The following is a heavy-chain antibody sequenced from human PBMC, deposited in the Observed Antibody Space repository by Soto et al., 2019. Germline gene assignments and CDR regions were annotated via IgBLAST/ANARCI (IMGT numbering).Heavy chain of an antibody. CDR2: IFYSGSTTY. V-gene: IGHV4-59*11. D-gene: IGHD6-19*01. CDR1: GGSISGHY. Sequence: PSETLPLTCTVSGGSISGHYWIWIRQPPGEGMEWIGYIFYSGSTTYNNNPSLKSRVSISVDTSKNQFYLRLSSVTAADTAVYYCARVGSSGWSPDYWGQGSLVTVSS. J-gene: IGHJ4*02. CDR3: ARVGSSGWSPDY.